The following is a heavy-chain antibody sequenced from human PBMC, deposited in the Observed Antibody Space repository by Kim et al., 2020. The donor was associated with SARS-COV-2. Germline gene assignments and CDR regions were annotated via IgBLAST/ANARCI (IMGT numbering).Heavy chain of an antibody. V-gene: IGHV3-23*01. J-gene: IGHJ6*02. CDR2: ISGSGGST. CDR3: AKLDSSSWYGYYYGMDV. D-gene: IGHD6-13*01. Sequence: GGSLRLSCAASGFTFSSYAMSWVRQAPGKGLEWVSAISGSGGSTYYADSVKGRFTISRDNSKNTLYLQMNSLRAEDTAVYYCAKLDSSSWYGYYYGMDVWGQGTTVTVSS. CDR1: GFTFSSYA.